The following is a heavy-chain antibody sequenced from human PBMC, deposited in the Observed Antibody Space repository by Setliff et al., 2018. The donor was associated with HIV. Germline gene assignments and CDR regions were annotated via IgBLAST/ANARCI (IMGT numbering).Heavy chain of an antibody. V-gene: IGHV1-2*06. CDR1: GYTFSGYY. D-gene: IGHD1-26*01. CDR2: INPNSGGT. CDR3: ARGTRVGANDAFHI. Sequence: GASVKVSCKASGYTFSGYYIHWVRQAPGQGLEWMGRINPNSGGTNYPQKFQGRVTMTRDTSISTVYMELSRLRSDDTAVYYCARGTRVGANDAFHIWGQGTMVTVSS. J-gene: IGHJ3*02.